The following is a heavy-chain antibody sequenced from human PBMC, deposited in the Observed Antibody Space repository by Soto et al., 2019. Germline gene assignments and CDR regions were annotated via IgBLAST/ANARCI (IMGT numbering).Heavy chain of an antibody. CDR1: GFTFSSYG. V-gene: IGHV3-30*03. CDR2: ISYDGTEK. J-gene: IGHJ4*02. CDR3: ARKPETGTTVPFDD. D-gene: IGHD1-1*01. Sequence: QVQLVESGGGVVQPGRSLRLSCAASGFTFSSYGMHWVRQAPGKGLEWVAGISYDGTEKYHADSVKGRFTISRDNSKNTLYLQVNSLRAEDTAVYYCARKPETGTTVPFDDWGQGTLVTVSS.